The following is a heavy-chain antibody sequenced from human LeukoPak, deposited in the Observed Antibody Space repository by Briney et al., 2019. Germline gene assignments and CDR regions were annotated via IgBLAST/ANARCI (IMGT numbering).Heavy chain of an antibody. CDR1: GGSISSGGYY. J-gene: IGHJ4*02. CDR2: IYYSGST. V-gene: IGHV4-31*03. D-gene: IGHD2-2*01. CDR3: ARGYCSSTSCYLADY. Sequence: PSQTLSLTCTVSGGSISSGGYYWSWIRQHPGKGLEWIGYIYYSGSTYYNPSLKSRVTISVDTSKNQFSLKLSSVTAADTAVYYCARGYCSSTSCYLADYRGQGTLVTVSS.